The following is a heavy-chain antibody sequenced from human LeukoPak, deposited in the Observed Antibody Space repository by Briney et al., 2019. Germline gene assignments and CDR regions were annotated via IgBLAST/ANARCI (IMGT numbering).Heavy chain of an antibody. D-gene: IGHD6-13*01. CDR2: IKQDGSEK. J-gene: IGHJ4*02. CDR3: ARDTQLVVY. Sequence: GGSLRLSCAASGFTVSSNYMSWVRQAPGKGLEWVANIKQDGSEKYYVDSVKGRFTISRDNAKNSLYLQMNSLRAEDTAVYYCARDTQLVVYWGQGTLVTVSS. V-gene: IGHV3-7*01. CDR1: GFTVSSNY.